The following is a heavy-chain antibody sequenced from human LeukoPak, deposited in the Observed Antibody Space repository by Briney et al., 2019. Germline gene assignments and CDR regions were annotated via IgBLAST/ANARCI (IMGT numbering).Heavy chain of an antibody. CDR2: IYYSGST. J-gene: IGHJ5*02. D-gene: IGHD3-3*01. CDR1: GGSVSNSSDY. CDR3: ARLEYYAYRFDP. V-gene: IGHV4-61*01. Sequence: SETLALTCAVSGGSVSNSSDYWSWVRQPPGKGLEWNGYIYYSGSTNYNPSLKSRVTISVDTSKNQFSLKLSSVTAADTAVYYCARLEYYAYRFDPWGQGALVTVSS.